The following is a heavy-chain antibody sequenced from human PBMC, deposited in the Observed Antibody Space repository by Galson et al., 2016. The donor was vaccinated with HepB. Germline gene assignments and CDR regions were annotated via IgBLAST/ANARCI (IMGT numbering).Heavy chain of an antibody. V-gene: IGHV2-5*02. Sequence: PALVKPTQTLTLTCTFSGFSLSTNGVGVGWIRQPPGKALQWLALIYWDDDKRYSPSLKSRLTITEDTSENQVVLTVTNMGPVDTATYYCAHKRPGDSSYDYWGQGTLVTVSS. D-gene: IGHD6-6*01. CDR1: GFSLSTNGVG. CDR3: AHKRPGDSSYDY. CDR2: IYWDDDK. J-gene: IGHJ4*02.